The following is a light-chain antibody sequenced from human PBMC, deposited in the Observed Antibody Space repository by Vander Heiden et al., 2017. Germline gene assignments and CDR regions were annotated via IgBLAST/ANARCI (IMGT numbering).Light chain of an antibody. CDR2: DTN. CDR3: GTWDSSRSDGGIL. J-gene: IGLJ2*01. V-gene: IGLV1-51*01. Sequence: SVLTQPPSVSAAPGHPATISCSGSTSDIGNNYVSWYQQLPGTAPRLLIYDTNKRPSGIPGRFSGSKSGTSATLGITGLQTEDEADYYCGTWDSSRSDGGILFGGGTKVTVL. CDR1: TSDIGNNY.